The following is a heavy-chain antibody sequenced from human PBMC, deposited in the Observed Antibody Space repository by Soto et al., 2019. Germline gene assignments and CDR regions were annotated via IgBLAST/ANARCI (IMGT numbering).Heavy chain of an antibody. J-gene: IGHJ4*02. D-gene: IGHD3-22*01. CDR1: GGSFSDYI. V-gene: IGHV4-34*01. CDR3: ARNYDSSGYSYYFDY. Sequence: SETLSLTCDVYGGSFSDYIWTWIRQTPGKGLQWIGQINHSGSANYNPSLKSRVTISVDTSKNQFSLKLSSVTAADTAVYYCARNYDSSGYSYYFDYWGQGTLVTVSS. CDR2: INHSGSA.